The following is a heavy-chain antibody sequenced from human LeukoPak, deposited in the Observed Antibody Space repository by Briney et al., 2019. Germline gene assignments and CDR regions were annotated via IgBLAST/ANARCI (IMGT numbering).Heavy chain of an antibody. V-gene: IGHV3-30*03. Sequence: GGSLRLSCAASGFTFSNYGMHWVRQAPGKGLEWVAVISYDGINKYYADSVKGRFTISRDNSKNTLYLLMNSLRAEDTAAYYCARSGGGYSSGYFYWGQGTLVTVSS. D-gene: IGHD6-19*01. CDR3: ARSGGGYSSGYFY. J-gene: IGHJ4*02. CDR1: GFTFSNYG. CDR2: ISYDGINK.